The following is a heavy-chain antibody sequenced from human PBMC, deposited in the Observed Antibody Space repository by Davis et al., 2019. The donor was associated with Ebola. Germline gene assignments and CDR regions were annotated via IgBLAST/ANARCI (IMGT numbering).Heavy chain of an antibody. J-gene: IGHJ4*02. Sequence: SETLSLTCAVYGGSFSGYYWSWIRQPPGKGLEWIGSIYYSGSTYYNPSLKSRVTISVDTSKNQFSLKLSSVTAADTAVYYCARHKSEYSSSSDYWGQGTLVTVSS. CDR2: IYYSGST. V-gene: IGHV4-34*01. CDR3: ARHKSEYSSSSDY. D-gene: IGHD6-6*01. CDR1: GGSFSGYY.